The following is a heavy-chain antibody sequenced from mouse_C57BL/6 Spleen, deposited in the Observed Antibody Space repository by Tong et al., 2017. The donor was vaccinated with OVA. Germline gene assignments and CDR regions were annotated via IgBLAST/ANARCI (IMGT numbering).Heavy chain of an antibody. CDR1: GYTFTSYG. J-gene: IGHJ2*01. D-gene: IGHD2-4*01. CDR3: AIYYDYVQGFDY. V-gene: IGHV1-81*01. Sequence: VQLQESGAELARPGASVKLSCKASGYTFTSYGISWVKQRTGQGLEWIGEIYPRSGSTYYNEKFKGKATLTADKSSSTAYMELRSLTSEDSAVYFCAIYYDYVQGFDYWGQGTTLTVSS. CDR2: IYPRSGST.